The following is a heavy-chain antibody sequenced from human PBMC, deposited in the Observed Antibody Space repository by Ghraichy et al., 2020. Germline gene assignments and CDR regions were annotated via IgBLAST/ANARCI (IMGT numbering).Heavy chain of an antibody. CDR2: ISSNGGST. V-gene: IGHV3-64*01. D-gene: IGHD6-6*01. J-gene: IGHJ6*02. CDR3: ASTSSSSSSPGYYGMDV. CDR1: GFSISRYA. Sequence: GGSLRLSCAASGFSISRYAMHWVRQAPGKGLECVSAISSNGGSTYYANSVKGRFTISRDNSKNTLYLQMGSLRAEDMAVYYCASTSSSSSSPGYYGMDVWGQGTTVTVSS.